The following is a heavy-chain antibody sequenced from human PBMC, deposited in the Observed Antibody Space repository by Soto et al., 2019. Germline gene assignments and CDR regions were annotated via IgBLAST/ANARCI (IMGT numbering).Heavy chain of an antibody. D-gene: IGHD2-2*01. J-gene: IGHJ3*02. CDR2: ISAYNGNT. CDR3: ARDLRHHILVVPAAMARAFDI. CDR1: GYTFTSYG. V-gene: IGHV1-18*01. Sequence: GASVKVSCKASGYTFTSYGISWVRQAPGRGLEWMGWISAYNGNTNYAQKLQGRVTMTTDTSTSTAYMELRSLRSDDTAVYYCARDLRHHILVVPAAMARAFDIWGQGTMVTVSS.